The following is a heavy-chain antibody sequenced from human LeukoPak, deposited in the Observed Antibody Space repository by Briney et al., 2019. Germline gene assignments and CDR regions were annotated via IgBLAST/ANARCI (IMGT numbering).Heavy chain of an antibody. D-gene: IGHD6-13*01. CDR3: ARVIAAGRVDY. Sequence: PSETLSLTCAVYGGSFSGYYWSWIRQPPGKGLEWIGEINHSGSTNYNPSLKSRVTISVDTSKNQFSLKLSSVTAAATAVYYCARVIAAGRVDYWGQETLVTVPS. V-gene: IGHV4-34*01. J-gene: IGHJ4*02. CDR2: INHSGST. CDR1: GGSFSGYY.